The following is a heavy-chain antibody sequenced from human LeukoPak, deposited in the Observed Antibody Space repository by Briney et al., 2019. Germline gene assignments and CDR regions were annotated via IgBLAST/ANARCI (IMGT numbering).Heavy chain of an antibody. CDR1: GYTFTGYH. CDR3: ARGAVRIAAAERRNWFDP. J-gene: IGHJ5*01. V-gene: IGHV1-2*02. CDR2: INPNSGGT. D-gene: IGHD6-13*01. Sequence: ASVKVSCKASGYTFTGYHMHWVRQAPGQGLEWMGWINPNSGGTNYAQKFQGRVTMTRDTSISTAYMELSRLRSDDTAVYYCARGAVRIAAAERRNWFDPWGQGTLVTVSS.